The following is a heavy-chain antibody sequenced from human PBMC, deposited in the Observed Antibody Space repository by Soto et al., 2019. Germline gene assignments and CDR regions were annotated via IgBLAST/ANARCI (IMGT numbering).Heavy chain of an antibody. V-gene: IGHV1-18*01. Sequence: ASVKVSCKAPGYTFTNYGISWARQAPGQGLEWMGWISAYKGDTNYAQNLRGRVTMTTDTSTNTAYMELRSLRDDDTAMYYCARDLDGSGSYYTDYWGPGTLVTVSS. CDR2: ISAYKGDT. J-gene: IGHJ4*02. CDR1: GYTFTNYG. D-gene: IGHD3-10*01. CDR3: ARDLDGSGSYYTDY.